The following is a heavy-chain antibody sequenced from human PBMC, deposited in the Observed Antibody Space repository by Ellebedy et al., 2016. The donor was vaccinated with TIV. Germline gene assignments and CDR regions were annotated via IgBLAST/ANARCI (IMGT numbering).Heavy chain of an antibody. CDR1: GFTFSSYA. CDR3: AKSRSTSDYYYYYMDV. V-gene: IGHV3-23*01. Sequence: GESLKISXAASGFTFSSYAMSWVRQAPGKGLEWVSAISGSGGSTYYADSVKGRFTISRDNSKNTLYLQMNSLRAEDTAVYYCAKSRSTSDYYYYYMDVWGKGTTVTVSS. D-gene: IGHD2-2*01. CDR2: ISGSGGST. J-gene: IGHJ6*03.